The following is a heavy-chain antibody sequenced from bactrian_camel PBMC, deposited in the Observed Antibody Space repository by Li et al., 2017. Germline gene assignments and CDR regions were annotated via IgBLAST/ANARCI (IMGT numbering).Heavy chain of an antibody. Sequence: HVQLVESGGGSVQAGGSLKLSCAAFGYTFSGNCVGWFRQPLGKKREGIAVAAIYLTECKLYYADSVKGRFTISQDNVKNTLYLQMNRLKTEDTAVYYCAADSWCYDPHKDKYWGQGTQVTVS. CDR3: AADSWCYDPHKDKY. CDR2: IYLTECKL. V-gene: IGHV3S1*01. D-gene: IGHD3*01. CDR1: GYTFSGNC. J-gene: IGHJ4*01.